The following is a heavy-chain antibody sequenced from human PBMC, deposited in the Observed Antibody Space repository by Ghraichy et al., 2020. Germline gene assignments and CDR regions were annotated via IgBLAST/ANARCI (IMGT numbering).Heavy chain of an antibody. J-gene: IGHJ6*02. CDR3: ARGSRVVRFYYYDGMDV. CDR2: ITSSGRSI. Sequence: LSLTCVGSGFSFSSYSMNWVRQSPGKGLEWVSYITSSGRSIFYADSVKGRFTISRDNAKNSLSLQMNRLRDEDTAVYYCARGSRVVRFYYYDGMDVWGQGTTVTVSS. CDR1: GFSFSSYS. V-gene: IGHV3-48*02. D-gene: IGHD4-23*01.